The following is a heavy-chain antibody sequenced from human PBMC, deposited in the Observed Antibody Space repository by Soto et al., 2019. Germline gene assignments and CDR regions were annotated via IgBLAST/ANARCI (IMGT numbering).Heavy chain of an antibody. J-gene: IGHJ6*02. Sequence: GASLKISCKASGYSFTTYWIAWVRQMPGKGLEWMGIINPGDSDIRYSPSFQGQVTISADNSISTAYLQWSSLKASDTAMYYCARHGQFYYYYYGMDVWGQGTAVTVSS. CDR3: ARHGQFYYYYYGMDV. CDR2: INPGDSDI. V-gene: IGHV5-51*01. CDR1: GYSFTTYW. D-gene: IGHD4-4*01.